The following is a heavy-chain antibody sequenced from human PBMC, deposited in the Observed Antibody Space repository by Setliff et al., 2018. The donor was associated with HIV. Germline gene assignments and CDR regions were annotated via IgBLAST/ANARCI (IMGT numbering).Heavy chain of an antibody. CDR2: IHHGGGT. D-gene: IGHD3-22*01. CDR3: ASRIYYYDSNNFLREEGFDP. Sequence: PSETLSLTCAVYGGSFGDQFWNWIRQSPGKGLEWIGEIHHGGGTKYNPSLKSRVTISVDTSKNQFSLNLTSVTAADTAVYYCASRIYYYDSNNFLREEGFDPWGQGTLVTVSS. CDR1: GGSFGDQF. J-gene: IGHJ5*02. V-gene: IGHV4-34*01.